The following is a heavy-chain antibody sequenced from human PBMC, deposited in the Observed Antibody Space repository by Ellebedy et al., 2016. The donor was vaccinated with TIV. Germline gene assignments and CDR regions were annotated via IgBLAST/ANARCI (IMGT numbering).Heavy chain of an antibody. CDR1: GYTFTRYG. J-gene: IGHJ2*01. V-gene: IGHV1-18*01. CDR3: ARSRLGGGHWYFDF. CDR2: IAVYNGHT. Sequence: ASVKVSYXVSGYTFTRYGMSWVRQAPGQGLEWMGWIAVYNGHTKYAQKFQDRVVMTTETATSTVYMELRSLRSDDTAVYYCARSRLGGGHWYFDFWGRGTLVTVS. D-gene: IGHD3-10*01.